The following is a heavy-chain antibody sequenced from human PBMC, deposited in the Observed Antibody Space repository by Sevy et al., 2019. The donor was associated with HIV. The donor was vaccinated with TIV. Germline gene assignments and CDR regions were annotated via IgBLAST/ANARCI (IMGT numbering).Heavy chain of an antibody. D-gene: IGHD3-22*01. J-gene: IGHJ4*02. CDR1: GYTFTSYA. V-gene: IGHV1-3*01. CDR2: INAGNGNT. Sequence: ASVKVSCKASGYTFTSYAMHWVRQAPGQRLEWMGWINAGNGNTKYSQKFQGRVTITRDTSASTAYMELSSLRSEDTAVYYCAREQNPYYYDSSGYYLRMGWEYWGQGTLVTVSS. CDR3: AREQNPYYYDSSGYYLRMGWEY.